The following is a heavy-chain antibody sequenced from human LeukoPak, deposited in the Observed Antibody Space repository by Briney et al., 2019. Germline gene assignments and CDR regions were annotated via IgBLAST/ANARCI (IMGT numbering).Heavy chain of an antibody. J-gene: IGHJ4*02. CDR1: GFTFSSYS. CDR2: ISSSSSYI. D-gene: IGHD4-17*01. Sequence: GGSLRLSCAASGFTFSSYSMNWVRQAPGKGLEWVSSISSSSSYIYYADSVKGRFTISRDNAKNSLYLQMNSLRAEDTAVYYCARVGYGDYYFDYRGQGTLVTVSS. V-gene: IGHV3-21*01. CDR3: ARVGYGDYYFDY.